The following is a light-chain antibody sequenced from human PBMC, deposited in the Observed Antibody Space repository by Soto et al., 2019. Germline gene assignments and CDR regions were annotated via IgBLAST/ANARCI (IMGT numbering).Light chain of an antibody. CDR3: MQGTHFPYT. Sequence: DVVMTQTPLFSPVTVGQTASISCRSSQSLVHSNGNTYLNWLHQRPGQPPRLLIHITSDRFSEVPDRFSGSGGGTEFTLNISRVEAEDVGVYYCMQGTHFPYTFGQGTRLEIK. V-gene: IGKV2-24*01. J-gene: IGKJ2*01. CDR2: ITS. CDR1: QSLVHSNGNTY.